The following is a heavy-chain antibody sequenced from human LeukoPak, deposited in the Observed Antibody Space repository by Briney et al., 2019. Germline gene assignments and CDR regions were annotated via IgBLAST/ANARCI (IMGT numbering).Heavy chain of an antibody. CDR2: IYYSGTT. V-gene: IGHV4-59*11. Sequence: SETLSLTCTVSGGSISSHYWSWIRQPPGKGLEWIGYIYYSGTTNYNPSLKSRVTISVDTSKNQSSLKLSSVTAADTAVYYCARGVYIAAAQYGYWGQGTLVTVSS. J-gene: IGHJ4*02. D-gene: IGHD6-13*01. CDR1: GGSISSHY. CDR3: ARGVYIAAAQYGY.